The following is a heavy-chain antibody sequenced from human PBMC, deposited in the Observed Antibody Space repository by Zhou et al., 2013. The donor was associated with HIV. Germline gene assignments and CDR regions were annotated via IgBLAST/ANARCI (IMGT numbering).Heavy chain of an antibody. D-gene: IGHD1-26*01. J-gene: IGHJ6*03. CDR1: GGTFSSYA. CDR3: ARDSIVGATTDYYYYMDV. V-gene: IGHV1-69*05. CDR2: IIPIFGTA. Sequence: QVQLVQSGAEVKKPGSSVKVSCKASGGTFSSYAISWVRQASGQGLEWMGGIIPIFGTANYAQKFQGRVTITTDESTSTAYMELSSLRSEDTAVYYCARDSIVGATTDYYYYMDVWGKGTTVTVSS.